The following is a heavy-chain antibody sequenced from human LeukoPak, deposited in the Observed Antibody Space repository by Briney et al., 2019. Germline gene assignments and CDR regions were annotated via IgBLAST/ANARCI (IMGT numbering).Heavy chain of an antibody. Sequence: SETLSLTCTVSGGSISSYYWSWIRQPAAKGLEWIGRIYTSGSTNYNPSLKSRVTMSVDTSKNQFSLKLSSVTAADTAVYYCARVVYYDSSGYSYFDYWGQGTLVTVSS. D-gene: IGHD3-22*01. V-gene: IGHV4-4*07. CDR3: ARVVYYDSSGYSYFDY. J-gene: IGHJ4*02. CDR2: IYTSGST. CDR1: GGSISSYY.